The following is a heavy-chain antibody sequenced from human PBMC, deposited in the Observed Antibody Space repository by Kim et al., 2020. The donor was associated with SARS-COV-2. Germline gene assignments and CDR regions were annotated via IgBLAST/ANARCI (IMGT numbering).Heavy chain of an antibody. J-gene: IGHJ4*02. CDR3: GGSGEL. CDR2: KEEGSKK. D-gene: IGHD1-26*01. Sequence: KEEGSKKYYVDSVKGRFTISRDNAKNSLYLQMNSLRAEDTAVYYCGGSGELWGQGTLVTVSS. V-gene: IGHV3-7*01.